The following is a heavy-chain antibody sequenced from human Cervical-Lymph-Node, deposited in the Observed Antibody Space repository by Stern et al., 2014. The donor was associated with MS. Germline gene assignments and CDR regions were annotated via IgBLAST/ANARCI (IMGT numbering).Heavy chain of an antibody. CDR1: GYTFTNYY. V-gene: IGHV1-46*01. J-gene: IGHJ6*02. Sequence: QVQLVESGAEVTKPGASVKVSCKASGYTFTNYYMHWVRQAPGQGLEWMGIINPSGSATNYARKFQGRVTMTRDTSTSTVYMELRSVRSEDTAVYYCARDYIVVVQAANDPRNYDYYGMDVWGQGTTVTVSS. D-gene: IGHD2-2*01. CDR3: ARDYIVVVQAANDPRNYDYYGMDV. CDR2: INPSGSAT.